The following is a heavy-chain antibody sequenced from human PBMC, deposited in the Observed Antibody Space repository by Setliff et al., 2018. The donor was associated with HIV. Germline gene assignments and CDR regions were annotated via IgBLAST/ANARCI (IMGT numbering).Heavy chain of an antibody. Sequence: GESLKISCAASGFSFSDYYMTWVRQAPGRGLEWVSYITSSGSTTHYGDSLRGRFTASRDNAESSLFLQMNNLRVEDTAVYYCAIIRVTGCPYWGQGALVTVSS. CDR2: ITSSGSTT. CDR3: AIIRVTGCPY. CDR1: GFSFSDYY. D-gene: IGHD2-21*02. V-gene: IGHV3-11*04. J-gene: IGHJ4*02.